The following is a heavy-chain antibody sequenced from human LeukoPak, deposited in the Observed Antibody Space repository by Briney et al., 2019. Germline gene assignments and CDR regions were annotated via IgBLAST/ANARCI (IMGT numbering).Heavy chain of an antibody. CDR1: GYTFTNYG. V-gene: IGHV1-18*01. Sequence: ASVKVSCKASGYTFTNYGISWVRQAPGQGLEWMGWISAYNGNTNYAQRLQGRVTMTTDTSASTAYMELRSLRSDDTAVYYCARDSNNKSGLRRFDYWGQGTLVTVSS. J-gene: IGHJ4*02. D-gene: IGHD5-12*01. CDR3: ARDSNNKSGLRRFDY. CDR2: ISAYNGNT.